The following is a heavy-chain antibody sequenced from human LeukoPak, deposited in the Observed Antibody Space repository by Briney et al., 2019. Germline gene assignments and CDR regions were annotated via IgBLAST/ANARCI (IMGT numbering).Heavy chain of an antibody. Sequence: PSENLSLTCAVSAYSISSGYSWRWLPQPPGKGLEWIGSIYHSGSTYYNPSLKSRVTISVDTSKNQFSLKLSSVTAADAAVYYCATLLTLDAFDIWGQGTMVTVSS. CDR1: AYSISSGYS. CDR3: ATLLTLDAFDI. V-gene: IGHV4-38-2*01. CDR2: IYHSGST. J-gene: IGHJ3*02.